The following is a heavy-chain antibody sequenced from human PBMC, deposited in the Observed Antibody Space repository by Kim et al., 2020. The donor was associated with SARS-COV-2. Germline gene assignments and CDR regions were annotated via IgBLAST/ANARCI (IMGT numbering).Heavy chain of an antibody. J-gene: IGHJ6*02. V-gene: IGHV1-2*06. CDR1: GYTFTGYY. CDR2: INPNSGGT. D-gene: IGHD6-13*01. CDR3: ASNYLAAAYYYYGMDV. Sequence: ASVKVSCKASGYTFTGYYMHWVRQAPGQGLEWMGRINPNSGGTNYAQKFQGRVTMTRDTSISTVYMELSRLRSDDTAVYYCASNYLAAAYYYYGMDVWGQGTTVTVSS.